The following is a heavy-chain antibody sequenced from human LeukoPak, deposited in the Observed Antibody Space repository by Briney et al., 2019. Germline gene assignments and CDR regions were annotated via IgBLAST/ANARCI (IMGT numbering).Heavy chain of an antibody. D-gene: IGHD5-12*01. CDR2: ISGSGDIT. V-gene: IGHV3-23*01. Sequence: GGSLRLSCAASGFTFSSYAMNWVRQAPGKGLEWVSAISGSGDITYYADSVKGRFTISRDNSKNTLYLQTNSLRAEDTAVYYCAKGDIVAFSDYWGQGTLVTVSS. J-gene: IGHJ4*02. CDR3: AKGDIVAFSDY. CDR1: GFTFSSYA.